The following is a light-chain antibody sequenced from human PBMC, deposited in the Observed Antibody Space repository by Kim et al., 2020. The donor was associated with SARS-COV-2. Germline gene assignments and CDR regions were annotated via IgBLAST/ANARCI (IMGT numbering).Light chain of an antibody. CDR1: QDIGSA. CDR2: DAS. CDR3: QLFNNYPLT. J-gene: IGKJ4*01. V-gene: IGKV1D-13*01. Sequence: SGSVGRRVTFTCRASQDIGSALVWYQQKPGKAPKFLIYDASILESGVPSRFSGSESGTDFTLTISSLQPEDFATYYCQLFNNYPLTFGGGTKLEI.